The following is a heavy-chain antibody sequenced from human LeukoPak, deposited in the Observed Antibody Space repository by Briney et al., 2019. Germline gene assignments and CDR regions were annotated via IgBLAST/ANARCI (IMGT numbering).Heavy chain of an antibody. Sequence: GSVKVSCKASGYTFTNYYIHWVRQAPGQGLECMGIINPSGGSTSYAQKFQGRVTMTRDMSTSTVYMELSSLRSEDTAVYYCARGRDDYGDYEGGLCDWFDPWGQGTLVTVSS. CDR3: ARGRDDYGDYEGGLCDWFDP. CDR2: INPSGGST. V-gene: IGHV1-46*01. CDR1: GYTFTNYY. J-gene: IGHJ5*02. D-gene: IGHD4-17*01.